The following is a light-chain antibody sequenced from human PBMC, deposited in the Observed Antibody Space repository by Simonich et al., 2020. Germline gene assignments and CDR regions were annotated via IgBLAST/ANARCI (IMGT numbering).Light chain of an antibody. CDR2: WAS. CDR1: QRVLYSSNNKNY. Sequence: DIVMTQSPDPLAVSLGERATINCKASQRVLYSSNNKNYLAWYQQKPGQPPKLLIYWASTREPGVPDRFSGSGSGTDFTLTISSLQAEDVAVYYCQQYYSTPYTFGQGTKLEIK. J-gene: IGKJ2*01. V-gene: IGKV4-1*01. CDR3: QQYYSTPYT.